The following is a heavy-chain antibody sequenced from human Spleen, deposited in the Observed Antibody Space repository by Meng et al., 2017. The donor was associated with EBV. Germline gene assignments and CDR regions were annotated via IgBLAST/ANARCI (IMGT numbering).Heavy chain of an antibody. J-gene: IGHJ4*02. D-gene: IGHD6-19*01. CDR3: ARGRNIAVARVYYFDY. CDR1: GGSFSGYY. CDR2: INYSGRT. V-gene: IGHV4-34*01. Sequence: QVRLQQWGAGLLKPSETLSLTCAVYGGSFSGYYWSWIRQPPGKGLQWIGEINYSGRTNYNPSLKSRVTISVDTSKNQFSLKLSSVTAADTAVYYCARGRNIAVARVYYFDYWGQGTLVTVSS.